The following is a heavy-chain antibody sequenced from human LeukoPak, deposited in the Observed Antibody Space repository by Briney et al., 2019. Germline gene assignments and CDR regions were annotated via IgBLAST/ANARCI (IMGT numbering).Heavy chain of an antibody. CDR2: IIPIFGTA. D-gene: IGHD5-24*01. J-gene: IGHJ4*02. Sequence: SVKVSCKASGGTFSSYAISWVRQAPGQGLEWMGGIIPIFGTANYAQKFQGRVTITADESTSTAYMELSSLRSEDTAVYYCAVEKGRDGYSKFDYWGQGTMVTVSS. V-gene: IGHV1-69*13. CDR3: AVEKGRDGYSKFDY. CDR1: GGTFSSYA.